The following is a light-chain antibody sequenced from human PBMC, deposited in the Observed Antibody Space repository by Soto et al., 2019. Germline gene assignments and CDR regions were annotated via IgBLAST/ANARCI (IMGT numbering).Light chain of an antibody. CDR2: GAS. CDR1: QSVSSSY. V-gene: IGKV3-20*01. J-gene: IGKJ1*01. Sequence: ECVLKQSPGTVSLSPGERASLCCMNSQSVSSSYLAWYQQKPGQAPRLLIYGASSRATGIPDRFSGSGSGTDFTLTISRLEPEDFAVYYCQQYGSSPRTFGQGTKVDIK. CDR3: QQYGSSPRT.